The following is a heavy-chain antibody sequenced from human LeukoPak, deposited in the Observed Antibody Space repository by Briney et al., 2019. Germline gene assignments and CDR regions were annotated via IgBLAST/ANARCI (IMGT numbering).Heavy chain of an antibody. CDR3: VKITLPHSSGYYDH. CDR2: ISYDGSNK. CDR1: GFTFSSYG. V-gene: IGHV3-30*18. Sequence: GRSLRLSCAASGFTFSSYGMHWVRQAPGKGLEWVAVISYDGSNKYYADSVKGRFTISRDNSRNTLYLQMNSLRAEDTAVYYCVKITLPHSSGYYDHWGQGTLVTVSS. D-gene: IGHD3-22*01. J-gene: IGHJ5*02.